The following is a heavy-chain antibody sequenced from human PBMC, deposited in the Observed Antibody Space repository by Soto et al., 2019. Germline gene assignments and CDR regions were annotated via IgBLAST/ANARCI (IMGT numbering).Heavy chain of an antibody. V-gene: IGHV3-30*09. Sequence: QVQLVESGGGVVQPGMSLRLSCVASGFSFRTSAMHWVRQAPGKGLEWVAVLAYDGSNEFYADSVKGRFAISRDNSKNTLYLQMNSLRPEDTAVYYCARDGDNSACFGPAYWGQGTLATVSS. CDR2: LAYDGSNE. J-gene: IGHJ4*02. CDR3: ARDGDNSACFGPAY. CDR1: GFSFRTSA. D-gene: IGHD6-19*01.